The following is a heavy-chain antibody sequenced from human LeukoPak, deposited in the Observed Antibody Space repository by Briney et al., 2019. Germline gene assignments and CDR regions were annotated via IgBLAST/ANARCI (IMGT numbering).Heavy chain of an antibody. J-gene: IGHJ3*02. Sequence: GGSLRLSCAASGFTFSSYSMNWVRQAPAKGLEWVSSISSSSSYIYYADSVKGRFTFSRDNAKNSLYLQMNSLRAEDTAVYYCARTLAYGFGAFDIWGQGTMVTVSS. D-gene: IGHD3-10*01. V-gene: IGHV3-21*01. CDR2: ISSSSSYI. CDR1: GFTFSSYS. CDR3: ARTLAYGFGAFDI.